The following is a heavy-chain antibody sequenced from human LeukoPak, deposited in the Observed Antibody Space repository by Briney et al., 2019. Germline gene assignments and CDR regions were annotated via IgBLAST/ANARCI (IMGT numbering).Heavy chain of an antibody. D-gene: IGHD3-9*01. Sequence: GGSLRLSCSTSGFTFSRFSMRWVRQAPGKGLEWVAVIWYDGSNKYYADSVKGRFTISRDNSKNTLYLQMNSLRAEDTAMYYCAKGFRYFDWLLQEWGQGTLVTVSS. CDR3: AKGFRYFDWLLQE. V-gene: IGHV3-33*08. CDR1: GFTFSRFS. CDR2: IWYDGSNK. J-gene: IGHJ4*02.